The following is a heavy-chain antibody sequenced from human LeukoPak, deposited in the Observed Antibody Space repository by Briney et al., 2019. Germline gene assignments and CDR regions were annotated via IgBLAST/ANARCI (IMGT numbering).Heavy chain of an antibody. V-gene: IGHV5-51*01. CDR2: IYPDDSDT. J-gene: IGHJ3*02. CDR3: ARQLTTLRGFDI. CDR1: GYSFTSYW. D-gene: IGHD4-11*01. Sequence: GESLKISCKGSGYSFTSYWIGWVRPMPGKGLEWMGIIYPDDSDTRHSPSFQGQVTISADKSISTAYLEWNSLKASDTAMYYCARQLTTLRGFDIWGQGTMVTASS.